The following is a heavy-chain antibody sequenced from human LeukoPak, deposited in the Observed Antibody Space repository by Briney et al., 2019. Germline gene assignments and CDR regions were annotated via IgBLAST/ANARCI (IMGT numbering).Heavy chain of an antibody. Sequence: SVKVSCTASGGTFSSYAISWVRQAPGQGLEWMGRIIPILGIANYAQKFQGRVTITADKSTSTAYMELSSLRSEDTAVYYCARTPDYYDSSGYDYWGQGTLVTVSS. CDR2: IIPILGIA. CDR1: GGTFSSYA. CDR3: ARTPDYYDSSGYDY. D-gene: IGHD3-22*01. J-gene: IGHJ4*02. V-gene: IGHV1-69*04.